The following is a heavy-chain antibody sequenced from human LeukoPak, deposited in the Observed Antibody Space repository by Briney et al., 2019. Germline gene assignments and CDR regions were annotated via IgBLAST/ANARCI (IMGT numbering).Heavy chain of an antibody. J-gene: IGHJ4*02. Sequence: PSETLSLTCTVSGGSISSYYWSWIRQPPGKGLEWIGYIYYSGSTNYNPSLKSRVTISVDRSKNQFSLKLSSVTAADTAVYYCARDCSSTSCYPSSFDYWGQGTLVTVSS. CDR1: GGSISSYY. V-gene: IGHV4-59*12. CDR2: IYYSGST. CDR3: ARDCSSTSCYPSSFDY. D-gene: IGHD2-2*01.